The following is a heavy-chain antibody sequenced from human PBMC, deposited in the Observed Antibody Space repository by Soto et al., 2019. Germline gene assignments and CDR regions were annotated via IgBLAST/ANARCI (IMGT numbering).Heavy chain of an antibody. D-gene: IGHD3-10*01. CDR2: ITDDGSTT. Sequence: GGSLRLSCETSGFIFSMYWMHWVRQVPGKGPQWVARITDDGSTTYYAASVEGRFTISRDNAKNALYLQMTSLRADDTAVYYCTRGPRLTSIGTGAFWGQGTLVTVSS. V-gene: IGHV3-74*01. CDR1: GFIFSMYW. CDR3: TRGPRLTSIGTGAF. J-gene: IGHJ4*02.